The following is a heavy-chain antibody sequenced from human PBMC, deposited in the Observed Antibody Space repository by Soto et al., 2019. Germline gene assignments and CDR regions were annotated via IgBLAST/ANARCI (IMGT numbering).Heavy chain of an antibody. CDR3: ARLRGSSSWFDL. D-gene: IGHD2-2*01. CDR2: IFPDDSDT. V-gene: IGHV5-51*01. J-gene: IGHJ5*02. Sequence: GESLKISWKVSGYSFTTNWIAWVRQRPGKGLEWRGSIFPDDSDTRYSPSFQGQVTISVDKAVTTSYLQWSSLKASDSAMYYCARLRGSSSWFDLWGQGALVTVSS. CDR1: GYSFTTNW.